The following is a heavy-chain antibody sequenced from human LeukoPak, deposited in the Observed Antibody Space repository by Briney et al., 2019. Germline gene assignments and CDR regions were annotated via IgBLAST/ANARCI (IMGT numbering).Heavy chain of an antibody. CDR3: ARGGEVYCSSTSCYSPFDY. CDR2: ISGSGGST. D-gene: IGHD2-2*02. CDR1: GSTFSSYG. V-gene: IGHV3-23*01. Sequence: GGSLRLSCAASGSTFSSYGMSWVRQAPGKGLEWVSAISGSGGSTYYADSVKGRFTISRDNSKNTLYLQMNSLRAEDTAVYYCARGGEVYCSSTSCYSPFDYWGQGTLVTVSS. J-gene: IGHJ4*02.